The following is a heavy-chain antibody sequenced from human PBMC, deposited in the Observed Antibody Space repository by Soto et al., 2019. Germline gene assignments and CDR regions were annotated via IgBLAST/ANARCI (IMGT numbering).Heavy chain of an antibody. CDR2: IGTAGDT. J-gene: IGHJ4*02. CDR1: GFTFSSYA. V-gene: IGHV3-13*04. CDR3: AKDRSSSWTPDY. D-gene: IGHD6-13*01. Sequence: SGFTFSSYAMHWVRQATGKGLEWVSAIGTAGDTYYPGSVKGRFTISRENAKNSLYLQMNSLRAEDTAVYYCAKDRSSSWTPDYWGQGTLVTVSS.